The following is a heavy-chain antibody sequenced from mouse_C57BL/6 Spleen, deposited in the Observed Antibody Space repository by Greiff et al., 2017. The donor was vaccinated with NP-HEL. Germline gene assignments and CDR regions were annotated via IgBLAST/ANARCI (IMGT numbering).Heavy chain of an antibody. CDR2: IYPRSGNT. V-gene: IGHV1-81*01. J-gene: IGHJ2*01. D-gene: IGHD2-4*01. CDR3: ARGYYDYDVDY. Sequence: VQLQQSGAEPARPGASVKLSCKASGYTFTSYGISWVKQRTGQGLEWIGEIYPRSGNTYYNEKFKGKATLTADKSSSTAYMELRSLTSEDSAVYFCARGYYDYDVDYWGQGTTLTVSS. CDR1: GYTFTSYG.